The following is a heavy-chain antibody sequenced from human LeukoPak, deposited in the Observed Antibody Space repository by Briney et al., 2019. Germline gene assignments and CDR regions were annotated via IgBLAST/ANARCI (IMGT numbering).Heavy chain of an antibody. J-gene: IGHJ4*02. D-gene: IGHD5-24*01. CDR2: IKQDGSKK. V-gene: IGHV3-7*04. Sequence: PGGSLRLSCVASGFPFSSYWMTWVRQAPGKGLEWVANIKQDGSKKSYVDPVKGRFTISRDNAKNSLYLQMNSLRAEDKAIYYCTRVGYIDEGIDYWGQGTLVTVSS. CDR1: GFPFSSYW. CDR3: TRVGYIDEGIDY.